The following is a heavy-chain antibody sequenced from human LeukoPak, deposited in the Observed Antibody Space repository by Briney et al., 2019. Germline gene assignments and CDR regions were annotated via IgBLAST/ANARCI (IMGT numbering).Heavy chain of an antibody. CDR3: ARDGSRSEYNWFDP. CDR2: IYHSGST. J-gene: IGHJ5*02. D-gene: IGHD2-15*01. V-gene: IGHV4-38-2*02. CDR1: GYSISSGYF. Sequence: SETLSLTCTVSGYSISSGYFWGWIRQPPGKGLEWIGSIYHSGSTYYNPSLKSRVTISLDTSKNQFSLKLSSVTAADTAVYYCARDGSRSEYNWFDPWGQGTLVTVSS.